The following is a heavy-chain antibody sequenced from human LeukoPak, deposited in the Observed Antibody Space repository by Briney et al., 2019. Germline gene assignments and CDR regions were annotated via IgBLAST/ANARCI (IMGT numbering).Heavy chain of an antibody. CDR3: ARHVVAVGFDY. J-gene: IGHJ4*02. D-gene: IGHD3-22*01. CDR2: ITSSSSYI. V-gene: IGHV3-21*01. CDR1: GFTFSSYS. Sequence: GGSLRLSCAASGFTFSSYSMNWVRQAPGKGLQWVSSITSSSSYIYYADSVKGRFTISRGNAKNSLYLQMNSLRAEDTAVYYCARHVVAVGFDYWGQGTLVTVSS.